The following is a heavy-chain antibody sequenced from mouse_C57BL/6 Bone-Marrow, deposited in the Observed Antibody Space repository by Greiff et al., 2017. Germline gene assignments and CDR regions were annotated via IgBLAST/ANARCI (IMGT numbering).Heavy chain of an antibody. Sequence: VQLQESGPELVKPGASVKLSCKASGYTFPSYDINWVKQRPGQGLEWIGWIYPRDGSTKYNEKFKGKATLTVDTSSSTAYMELHSLTSEDSAVYFCATTVFFDYWGQGTTLTVSS. D-gene: IGHD4-1*02. J-gene: IGHJ2*01. CDR1: GYTFPSYD. CDR2: IYPRDGST. V-gene: IGHV1-85*01. CDR3: ATTVFFDY.